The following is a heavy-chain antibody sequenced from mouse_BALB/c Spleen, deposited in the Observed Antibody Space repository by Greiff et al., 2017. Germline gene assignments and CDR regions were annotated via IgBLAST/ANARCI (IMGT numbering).Heavy chain of an antibody. J-gene: IGHJ2*01. CDR1: GYTFTDYY. CDR3: ARGDGGFDY. Sequence: QVQLQQSGAELARPGASVKLSCKASGYTFTDYYINWVKQRTGQGLEWIGEIYPGSGNTYYNEKFKGKATLTADKSSSTAYMQLSSLTSEDSAVYFCARGDGGFDYWGQGTTRTVSS. D-gene: IGHD3-3*01. CDR2: IYPGSGNT. V-gene: IGHV1-77*01.